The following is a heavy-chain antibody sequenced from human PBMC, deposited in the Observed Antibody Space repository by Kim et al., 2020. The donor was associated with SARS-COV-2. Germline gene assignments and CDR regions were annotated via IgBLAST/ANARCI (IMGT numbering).Heavy chain of an antibody. Sequence: GAKYYLGSVTGRFTISRDNARNSLYLQMNSLRAGDTAIYYCTRATNGMDVWGQGTTVTVSS. CDR2: GAK. V-gene: IGHV3-13*01. CDR3: TRATNGMDV. J-gene: IGHJ6*02.